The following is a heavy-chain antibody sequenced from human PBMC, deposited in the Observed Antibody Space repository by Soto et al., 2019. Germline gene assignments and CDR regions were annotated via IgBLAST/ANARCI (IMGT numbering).Heavy chain of an antibody. CDR2: IIPILGIA. Sequence: SVKVSCKASGGTFSSYTISWVRQAPGQGLEWMGRIIPILGIANYAQKFQGRVTITADKSTSTAYMELSSLRSEDTAVYYCARHADYYGRSGLEFDYWGQGTLVTVSS. V-gene: IGHV1-69*02. CDR1: GGTFSSYT. J-gene: IGHJ4*02. D-gene: IGHD3-22*01. CDR3: ARHADYYGRSGLEFDY.